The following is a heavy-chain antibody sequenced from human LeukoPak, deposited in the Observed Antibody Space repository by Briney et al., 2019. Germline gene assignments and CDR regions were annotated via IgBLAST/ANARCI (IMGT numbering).Heavy chain of an antibody. CDR1: GGSINSYC. CDR3: ARDVVPAAHREYNWFDP. Sequence: SETLSLTCTVFGGSINSYCFNWNRQPAGKGLEWIGRIYTTGSTNYNPSLQRRVTMSIDTSKNQFSLKLTSVTAADTAVYYCARDVVPAAHREYNWFDPWGQGTRVTVSS. J-gene: IGHJ5*02. V-gene: IGHV4-4*07. D-gene: IGHD2-2*01. CDR2: IYTTGST.